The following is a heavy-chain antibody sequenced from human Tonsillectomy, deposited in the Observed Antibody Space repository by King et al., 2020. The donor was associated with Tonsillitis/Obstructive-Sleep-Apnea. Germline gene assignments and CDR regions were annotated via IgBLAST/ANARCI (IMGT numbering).Heavy chain of an antibody. CDR1: GGSISSSSYY. Sequence: QLQESGPGLVKPSETLSLTCTVSGGSISSSSYYWGWIRQRPGKGLEWIGSIYYSGSTYHNPSLKSRVTISVDTSKNQFSLKLSSVTAADTAVYYCARRQWNDFFLDVWGKGTTVTVSS. CDR2: IYYSGST. CDR3: ARRQWNDFFLDV. J-gene: IGHJ6*04. V-gene: IGHV4-39*01. D-gene: IGHD1-1*01.